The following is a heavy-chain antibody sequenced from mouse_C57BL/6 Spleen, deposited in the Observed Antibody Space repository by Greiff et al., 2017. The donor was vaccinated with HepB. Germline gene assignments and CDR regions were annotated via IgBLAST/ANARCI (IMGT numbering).Heavy chain of an antibody. CDR1: GFTFSDYY. CDR2: ISTGGGST. V-gene: IGHV5-12*01. CDR3: ARHTVVGGYFDY. J-gene: IGHJ2*01. D-gene: IGHD1-1*01. Sequence: EVQVVESGGGLVQPGGSLKLSCAASGFTFSDYYMYWVRQTPEKRLEWVAYISTGGGSTYYPDTVKGRFTISRDNAKNTLYLQMSRLKSEDTAMYYCARHTVVGGYFDYWGQGTTLTVSS.